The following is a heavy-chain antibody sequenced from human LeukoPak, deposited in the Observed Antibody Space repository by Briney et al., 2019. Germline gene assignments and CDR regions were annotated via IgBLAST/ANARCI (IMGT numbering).Heavy chain of an antibody. D-gene: IGHD5-18*01. CDR1: GGSISSYY. CDR3: AREMDTAMVTGQYYYYMDV. J-gene: IGHJ6*03. Sequence: SETLSLTCTVSGGSISSYYWSWIRQPPGKGLEWIGYIYYSGSTNYNPSLKSRVTISVDTSKNQFSLKLSSVTAADTAVYYCAREMDTAMVTGQYYYYMDVWGKGTTVTVSS. V-gene: IGHV4-59*12. CDR2: IYYSGST.